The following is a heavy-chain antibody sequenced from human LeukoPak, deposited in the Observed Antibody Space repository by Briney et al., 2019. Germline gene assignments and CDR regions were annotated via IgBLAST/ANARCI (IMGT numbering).Heavy chain of an antibody. Sequence: SETLSLTCTVSGGSINSNYWSWIRQPAGKGLEWIGRICTSGSTNYNPSLKSRVTMSVDTSKNQFSLKLSSVTAADTAVYYCARGRYCSADICSGGDAFDIWGQGTMVSVSS. CDR3: ARGRYCSADICSGGDAFDI. CDR2: ICTSGST. V-gene: IGHV4-4*07. D-gene: IGHD2-15*01. J-gene: IGHJ3*02. CDR1: GGSINSNY.